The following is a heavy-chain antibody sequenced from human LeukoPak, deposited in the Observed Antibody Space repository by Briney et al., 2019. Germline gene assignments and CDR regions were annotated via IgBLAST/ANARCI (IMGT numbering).Heavy chain of an antibody. CDR1: GYTFTGYY. V-gene: IGHV1-2*02. J-gene: IGHJ4*02. Sequence: ASVKVSCKASGYTFTGYYMHWVRQAPGQGLEWMGWINPNSGGPNYAQKFQGRVTMTRDTSISTAYMELSRLRSDDTAVYYCARDGDYVWGSYRRKGGFDYWGQGTLVTVSS. CDR2: INPNSGGP. CDR3: ARDGDYVWGSYRRKGGFDY. D-gene: IGHD3-16*02.